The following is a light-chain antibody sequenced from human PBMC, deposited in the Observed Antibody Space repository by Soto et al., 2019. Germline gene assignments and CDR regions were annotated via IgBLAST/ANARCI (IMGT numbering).Light chain of an antibody. CDR2: DGS. CDR3: RSYTSSTPMI. J-gene: IGLJ2*01. V-gene: IGLV2-14*01. CDR1: SSDVGGYNY. Sequence: QSALTQPASVSGSPRQSITISCTGTSSDVGGYNYVSWYQQHPGKAPKIMIYDGSNRPSGVSNRFSGSKSGNTASLTISGRQAEDEADYYCRSYTSSTPMIFGGGTKRTVL.